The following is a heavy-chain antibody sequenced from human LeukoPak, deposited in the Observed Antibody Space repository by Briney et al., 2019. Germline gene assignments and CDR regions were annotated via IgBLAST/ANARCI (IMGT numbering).Heavy chain of an antibody. CDR3: ARDPSSSWRKGLDY. CDR1: GFTFSSYS. D-gene: IGHD6-13*01. CDR2: ISSSSSYI. Sequence: GGSLRLSCAASGFTFSSYSMNWVRQAPGKGLEWVSSISSSSSYIYYADSVKGRFTISRDNAKNSLYLQMNSLRAEDTAVHYCARDPSSSWRKGLDYWGQGTLVTVSS. V-gene: IGHV3-21*01. J-gene: IGHJ4*02.